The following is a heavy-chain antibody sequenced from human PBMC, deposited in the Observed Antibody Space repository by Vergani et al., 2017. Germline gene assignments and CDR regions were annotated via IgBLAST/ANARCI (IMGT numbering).Heavy chain of an antibody. D-gene: IGHD5-24*01. CDR3: ARDRRDGYSPPSWYFDL. Sequence: QVQLVESGGGVVQPGRSLRLSCAASGFTFSSYAMHWVRQAPGKGLEWVAVISYDGSNKYYADSVKGRFTISRDNYKNTLYLQMNSLRAEDTAVYYCARDRRDGYSPPSWYFDLWGRGTLVTVSS. CDR2: ISYDGSNK. V-gene: IGHV3-30*01. CDR1: GFTFSSYA. J-gene: IGHJ2*01.